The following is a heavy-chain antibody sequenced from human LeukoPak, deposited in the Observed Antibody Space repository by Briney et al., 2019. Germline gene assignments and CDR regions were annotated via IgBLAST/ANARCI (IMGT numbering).Heavy chain of an antibody. D-gene: IGHD5-18*01. CDR1: GFTFSSYG. Sequence: GGSLRLSCAASGFTFSSYGMHWVRQAPGKGLEWVAVIWYDGSNKYYADSVKGRFTISRDNSKNTLYLQMNSLRAEDTAVYYCAKDKDTAMVSNWFDPWGQGTLVTVSS. V-gene: IGHV3-33*06. CDR3: AKDKDTAMVSNWFDP. J-gene: IGHJ5*02. CDR2: IWYDGSNK.